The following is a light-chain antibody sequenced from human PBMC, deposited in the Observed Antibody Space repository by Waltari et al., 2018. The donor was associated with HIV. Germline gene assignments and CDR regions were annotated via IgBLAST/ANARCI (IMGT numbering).Light chain of an antibody. Sequence: EIVLTQSPATLSLSPGERATLSCRASQTVSSTYLAWYQQKPGQAPRLLIYGASSRATGIPDRFSGSGSGTDFTLTISRLEPEDFAVYYCQQYDRSPQTFGQGTKVEIK. CDR2: GAS. V-gene: IGKV3-20*01. CDR3: QQYDRSPQT. J-gene: IGKJ1*01. CDR1: QTVSSTY.